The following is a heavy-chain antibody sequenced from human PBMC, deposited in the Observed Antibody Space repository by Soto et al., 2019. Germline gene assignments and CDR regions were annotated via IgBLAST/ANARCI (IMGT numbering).Heavy chain of an antibody. CDR3: VRDGASGGFDY. D-gene: IGHD1-26*01. Sequence: PSETLSLTCSVSGDSISTYYWGWIRQPAGKGLEWIGRIFPSGNTNYNPSLKSRLTMSVDTSKNQFSLRLSSVTAADTAVYYCVRDGASGGFDYWGQGTLGTVS. CDR1: GDSISTYY. V-gene: IGHV4-4*07. CDR2: IFPSGNT. J-gene: IGHJ4*01.